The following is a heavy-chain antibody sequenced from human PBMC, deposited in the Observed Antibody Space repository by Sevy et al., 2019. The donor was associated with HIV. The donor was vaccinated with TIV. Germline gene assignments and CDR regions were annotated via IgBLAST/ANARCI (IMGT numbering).Heavy chain of an antibody. CDR1: GFTFSKYS. J-gene: IGHJ4*02. CDR3: ASEGCTKPHDD. D-gene: IGHD2-8*01. Sequence: EGSLRLSCAASGFTFSKYSMSWVHQPPGKELEWVSTLAFGCGEINYADSVKGRFTISRDNSKSSVYLQMNNLRPEDTAVYYCASEGCTKPHDDWGQGTLVTVSS. CDR2: LAFGCGEI. V-gene: IGHV3-23*01.